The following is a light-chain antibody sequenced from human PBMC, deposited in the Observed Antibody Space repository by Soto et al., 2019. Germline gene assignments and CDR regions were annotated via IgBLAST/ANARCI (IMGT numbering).Light chain of an antibody. CDR2: GNN. J-gene: IGLJ2*01. Sequence: QAVVTQPPSVSVAPGQRVTISCTGSSSNIGAGYDVHWYQQLPGTAPKLLIYGNNNRPSGVPDRFSGSKSGTSASLAITGLQAEDEADYYCQSYDSSLSGVVFGGGTKLTVL. CDR1: SSNIGAGYD. V-gene: IGLV1-40*01. CDR3: QSYDSSLSGVV.